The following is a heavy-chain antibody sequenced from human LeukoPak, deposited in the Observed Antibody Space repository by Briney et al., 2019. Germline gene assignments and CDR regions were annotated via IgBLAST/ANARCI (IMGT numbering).Heavy chain of an antibody. Sequence: SETLSLTCTVSGGSISSYYWSWIRQPPGKGLEWIGYIYYSGSTNYNPSLKSRVTISVDTSKNQFSLKLSSVTAADTAVYYCARLPGTMVRGVGGTNWFDPWGQGTLVTVSS. CDR1: GGSISSYY. CDR2: IYYSGST. D-gene: IGHD3-10*01. V-gene: IGHV4-59*08. J-gene: IGHJ5*02. CDR3: ARLPGTMVRGVGGTNWFDP.